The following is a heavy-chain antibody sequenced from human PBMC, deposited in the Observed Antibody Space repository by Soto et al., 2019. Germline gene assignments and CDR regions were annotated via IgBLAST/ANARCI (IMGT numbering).Heavy chain of an antibody. CDR1: GGTFSSYA. J-gene: IGHJ6*02. CDR2: IIPIFGTA. V-gene: IGHV1-69*13. D-gene: IGHD3-22*01. Sequence: GASVKVSCKASGGTFSSYAISWVRQAPGQGLEWMGGIIPIFGTANYAQKFQGRVTITADESTSTAYMELSSLRSEDTAVYYCARNGYHQNYYGMDVWGQGTTVTVSS. CDR3: ARNGYHQNYYGMDV.